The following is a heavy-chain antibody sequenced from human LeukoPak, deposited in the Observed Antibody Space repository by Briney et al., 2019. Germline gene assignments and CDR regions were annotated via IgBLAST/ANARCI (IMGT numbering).Heavy chain of an antibody. J-gene: IGHJ6*03. Sequence: PGGTLRLSCAASGFTFSSYGMSWVRQAPGKGLEWVSAISGSGGSTYYADSVKGRFTISRDNSKNTLYLQMNSLRAEDTAVYYCAKRVSGRFYYMDVWGKGTTVTISS. CDR3: AKRVSGRFYYMDV. V-gene: IGHV3-23*01. D-gene: IGHD6-13*01. CDR2: ISGSGGST. CDR1: GFTFSSYG.